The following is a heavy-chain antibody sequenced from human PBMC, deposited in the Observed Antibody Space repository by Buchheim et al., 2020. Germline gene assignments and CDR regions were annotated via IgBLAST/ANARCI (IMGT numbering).Heavy chain of an antibody. CDR2: ASHDGTYK. Sequence: QVQLVESGGGVVQPGRFLRLSCAASGFTFSDYGMHWVRQPPGRGLEWVAVASHDGTYKYYADSAKGRFTISRDNSKNTPYLQMNSLRTGDTAIYYCAKDLGFHFASGSSYFDSWGQGAL. CDR1: GFTFSDYG. CDR3: AKDLGFHFASGSSYFDS. D-gene: IGHD3-10*01. V-gene: IGHV3-30*18. J-gene: IGHJ4*02.